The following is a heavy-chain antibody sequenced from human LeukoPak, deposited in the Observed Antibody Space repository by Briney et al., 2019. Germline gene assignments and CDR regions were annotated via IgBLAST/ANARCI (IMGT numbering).Heavy chain of an antibody. CDR1: GFTFSGYG. CDR3: AKGVGYGGMDV. D-gene: IGHD2-8*01. V-gene: IGHV3-30*18. CDR2: ISYDGHNE. Sequence: PGGSLRLSCAASGFTFSGYGMHWVRQAPGKGLEWVAVISYDGHNEYYADSVKGRFTISRDNSENTVYVQMNSLRAEDTAVYYCAKGVGYGGMDVWGQGTTVTVSS. J-gene: IGHJ6*02.